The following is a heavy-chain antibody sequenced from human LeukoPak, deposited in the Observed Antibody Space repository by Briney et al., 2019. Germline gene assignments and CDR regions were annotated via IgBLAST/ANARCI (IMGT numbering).Heavy chain of an antibody. CDR1: GFTFSSYA. Sequence: PGGSLRLSCAASGFTFSSYAMHWVRQAPGKGLEWVAVISYDGSNKYYADSVKGRFTISRDNSKNTLYLQMNSLRAEDTAVYYCARDRPSDYYGMDVWGQGTTVTVSS. V-gene: IGHV3-30-3*01. CDR3: ARDRPSDYYGMDV. CDR2: ISYDGSNK. J-gene: IGHJ6*02.